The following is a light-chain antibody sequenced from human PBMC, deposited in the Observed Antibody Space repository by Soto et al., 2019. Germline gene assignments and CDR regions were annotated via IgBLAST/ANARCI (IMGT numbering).Light chain of an antibody. V-gene: IGKV3-15*01. CDR2: GAS. CDR1: QSVSSN. CDR3: QQYNNWPPYT. Sequence: IVLTQSPATLSLSAGERVTISWMASQSVSSNLAWYQQKPGQAPRLLVYGASTRATETPARFSGSGSATDLTLTISSLQSEDFAAYYCQQYNNWPPYTFGQGTKVDIK. J-gene: IGKJ2*01.